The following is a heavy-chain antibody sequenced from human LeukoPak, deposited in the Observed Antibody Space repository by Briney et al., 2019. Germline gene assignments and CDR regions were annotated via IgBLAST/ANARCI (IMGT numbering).Heavy chain of an antibody. CDR3: ARGSSGRFSRPAFDI. V-gene: IGHV4-30-2*01. D-gene: IGHD3-3*01. J-gene: IGHJ3*02. Sequence: SQTLSLTCTVSGGSISSGGYYWSWIRQPPGKGLEWIGYIYHSGSTYYNPSLKSRVTISVDRSKNQFSLKLSSVTVADTAVYYCARGSSGRFSRPAFDIWGQGTMVTVSS. CDR2: IYHSGST. CDR1: GGSISSGGYY.